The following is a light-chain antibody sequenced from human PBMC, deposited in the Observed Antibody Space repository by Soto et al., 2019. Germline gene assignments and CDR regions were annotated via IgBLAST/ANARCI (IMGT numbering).Light chain of an antibody. V-gene: IGKV3D-15*01. CDR1: QSVRSN. Sequence: EIVMTQFPATLSVSPGERATLSCRASQSVRSNLAWHQQKPGQAPRLLISSVSIRATGIPARFSGSGSGTEFTLTISSLQSEDFAIYYCQQYDDWPFTFGQGTKLEIK. CDR2: SVS. CDR3: QQYDDWPFT. J-gene: IGKJ2*01.